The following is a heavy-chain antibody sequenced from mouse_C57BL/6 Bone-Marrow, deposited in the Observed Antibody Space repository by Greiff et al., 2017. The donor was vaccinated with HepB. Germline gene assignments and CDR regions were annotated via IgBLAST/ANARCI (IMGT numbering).Heavy chain of an antibody. J-gene: IGHJ1*03. V-gene: IGHV1-69*01. Sequence: QVQLKQPGAELVMPGASVKLSCKASGYTFTSYWMHWVKQRPGQGLEWIGEIDPSDSYTNYNQKFKGKSTLTVDKSSSTAYMQLSSLTSEDSAVYYCARQRARRYFDVWGTGTTVTVSS. CDR1: GYTFTSYW. CDR2: IDPSDSYT. CDR3: ARQRARRYFDV.